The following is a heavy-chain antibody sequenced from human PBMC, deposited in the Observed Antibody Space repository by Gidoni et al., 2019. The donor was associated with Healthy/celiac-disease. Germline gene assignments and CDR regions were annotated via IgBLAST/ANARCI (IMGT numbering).Heavy chain of an antibody. CDR2: MNPNRVNT. CDR1: GYTFTSYA. Sequence: QVQLVQSGAEVKKPGASVKVSCKASGYTFTSYAINWVRQATGQGHEWMGWMNPNRVNTGYAQKFQGRVTMTRNTSISTAYMELSSLRSEDTAVYYCARGGVLRFLEWLSRKWWFDPWGQGTLVTVSS. CDR3: ARGGVLRFLEWLSRKWWFDP. V-gene: IGHV1-8*01. D-gene: IGHD3-3*01. J-gene: IGHJ5*02.